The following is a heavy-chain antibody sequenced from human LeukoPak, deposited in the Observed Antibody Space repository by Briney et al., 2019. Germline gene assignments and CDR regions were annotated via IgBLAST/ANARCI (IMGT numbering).Heavy chain of an antibody. J-gene: IGHJ4*02. CDR1: GFTFSSYS. Sequence: GGSLRLSCAASGFTFSSYSMNWVRQAPGKGLEWVSSISSSSSYIYSADSVKGRFTISRDNSKNTLYLQMNSLRVEDTAVYYCAKETGGGRGYDYWGQGSLVTVSS. V-gene: IGHV3-21*04. CDR2: ISSSSSYI. D-gene: IGHD3-16*01. CDR3: AKETGGGRGYDY.